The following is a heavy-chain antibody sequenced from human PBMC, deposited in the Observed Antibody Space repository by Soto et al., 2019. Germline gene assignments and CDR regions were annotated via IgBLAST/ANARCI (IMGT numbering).Heavy chain of an antibody. J-gene: IGHJ4*02. CDR2: ISHLEST. D-gene: IGHD5-12*01. CDR1: GASISYGGYS. V-gene: IGHV4-30-2*06. CDR3: ARGAGYDAFDY. Sequence: PSETLSLTCTVSGASISYGGYSWSWIRQSPGKGLEWIGYISHLESTYFHPSFKSRLTMSIDRTRNQFSLKLSSVTAADMAVYFCARGAGYDAFDYWGQGVLVTVSS.